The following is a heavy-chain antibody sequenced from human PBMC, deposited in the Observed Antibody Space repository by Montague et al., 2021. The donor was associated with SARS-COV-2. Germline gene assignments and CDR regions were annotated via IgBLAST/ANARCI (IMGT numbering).Heavy chain of an antibody. CDR2: ISSSSSYI. CDR3: ARVLIVGAYYYYGMDV. D-gene: IGHD1-26*01. CDR1: GFTFSRYS. V-gene: IGHV3-21*01. Sequence: SLRLSCAASGFTFSRYSMNWVRQAPGKGLEWVSSISSSSSYIYYADSVKGRFTISRDNAKNSLYLQMNSLRAEDTAVYYCARVLIVGAYYYYGMDVWSQGTTVTVSS. J-gene: IGHJ6*02.